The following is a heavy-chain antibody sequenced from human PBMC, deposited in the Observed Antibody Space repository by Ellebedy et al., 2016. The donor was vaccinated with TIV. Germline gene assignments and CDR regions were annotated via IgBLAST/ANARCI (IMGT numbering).Heavy chain of an antibody. V-gene: IGHV3-74*01. D-gene: IGHD2-15*01. CDR1: GFTFSSYW. CDR3: AREIGYCSGGSCYSSYYYYGMDV. CDR2: INSDGSST. Sequence: GGSLRLXXAASGFTFSSYWMHWVRQAPGKGLVWVSRINSDGSSTSYADSVKGRFTISRDNAKNTLYLQMNSLRAEDTAVYYCAREIGYCSGGSCYSSYYYYGMDVWGQGTTVTVSS. J-gene: IGHJ6*02.